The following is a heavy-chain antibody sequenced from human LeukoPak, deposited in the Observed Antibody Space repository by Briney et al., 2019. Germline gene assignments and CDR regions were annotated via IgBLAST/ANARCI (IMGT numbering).Heavy chain of an antibody. CDR3: ARGSGSYYDSSDY. CDR2: ISSSGSTI. Sequence: GGSLRLSCAASGFTFSRYEVNWVRQAPGKGLEWVSYISSSGSTIYYADSVKGRFTISRDNAKNSLYLQMNSLRAEDTAVYYCARGSGSYYDSSDYWGQGTLVTVSS. CDR1: GFTFSRYE. D-gene: IGHD1-26*01. V-gene: IGHV3-48*03. J-gene: IGHJ4*02.